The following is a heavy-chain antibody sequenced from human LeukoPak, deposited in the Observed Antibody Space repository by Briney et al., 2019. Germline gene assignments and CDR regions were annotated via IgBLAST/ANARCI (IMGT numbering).Heavy chain of an antibody. V-gene: IGHV1-69*04. CDR3: ASHYYDFWSVNYYYYGMDV. Sequence: SVNVSCKASGGTFSSYAISWVRQAPGQGLEWMGRIIPILGIANYAQKFQGRVTITADKSTSTAYMELSSLRSEDTAVYYCASHYYDFWSVNYYYYGMDVWGQGTTVTVSS. J-gene: IGHJ6*02. CDR2: IIPILGIA. D-gene: IGHD3-3*01. CDR1: GGTFSSYA.